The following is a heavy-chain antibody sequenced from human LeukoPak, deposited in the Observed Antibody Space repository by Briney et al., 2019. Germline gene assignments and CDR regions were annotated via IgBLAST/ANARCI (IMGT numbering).Heavy chain of an antibody. V-gene: IGHV1-69*13. J-gene: IGHJ4*02. CDR1: GGTFSSYT. D-gene: IGHD6-19*01. CDR2: IIPIFGTA. Sequence: GASVKVSCKASGGTFSSYTISWVRLAPGQGLEWMGGIIPIFGTANYAQKFQGRVTITADESTSTAYMELSSLRSEDTAVYYCARTSSGWYGDLGYWGQGTLVTVSS. CDR3: ARTSSGWYGDLGY.